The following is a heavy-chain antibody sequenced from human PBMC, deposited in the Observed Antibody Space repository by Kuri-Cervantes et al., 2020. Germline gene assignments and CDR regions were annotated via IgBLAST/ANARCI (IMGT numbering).Heavy chain of an antibody. D-gene: IGHD5-18*01. V-gene: IGHV3-30*18. CDR3: AKDFSSGSVDTAMVIDY. CDR2: ISYDGSNK. J-gene: IGHJ4*01. CDR1: GFTFSSYG. Sequence: GESLKISCAASGFTFSSYGIHWVRQAPGRGLEWVAIISYDGSNKYYADSVKDRFTISRDNSKNTLYLQMNSLSAEDTAVYYWAKDFSSGSVDTAMVIDYWGQGTLVTVSS.